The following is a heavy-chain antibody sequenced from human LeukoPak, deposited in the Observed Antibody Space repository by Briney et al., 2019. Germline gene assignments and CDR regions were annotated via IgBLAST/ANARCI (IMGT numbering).Heavy chain of an antibody. CDR3: AINGGGDSGYGNFDY. J-gene: IGHJ4*02. D-gene: IGHD5-12*01. CDR1: GGSISSSNW. CDR2: IYHSGST. Sequence: SGTLSLTCAVSGGSISSSNWWSWVRQPPGKGLEWIGEIYHSGSTNYNPSLKSRVTISVDTSKNQFSLKLSSVTAADTALYYCAINGGGDSGYGNFDYWGQGTLVTVSS. V-gene: IGHV4-4*02.